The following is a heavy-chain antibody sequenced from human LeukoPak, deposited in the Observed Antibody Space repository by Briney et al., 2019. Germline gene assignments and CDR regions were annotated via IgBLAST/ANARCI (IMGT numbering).Heavy chain of an antibody. V-gene: IGHV1-69*05. CDR2: IIPIFGTA. Sequence: SVKVSCKASGGTFSSYAISWVRQAPGQGLEWMGGIIPIFGTANYAQKFQGRVTITTDESTGTAYMELSSLRSEDTAVYYCARRGHDYSKGNYYYYMDVWGKGTTVTVSS. CDR3: ARRGHDYSKGNYYYYMDV. D-gene: IGHD4-11*01. CDR1: GGTFSSYA. J-gene: IGHJ6*03.